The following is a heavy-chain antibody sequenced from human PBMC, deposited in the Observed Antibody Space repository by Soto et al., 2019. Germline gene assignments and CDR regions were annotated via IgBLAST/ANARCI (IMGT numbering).Heavy chain of an antibody. Sequence: QVQLVQSGAEVKKPGSSVKVSCKASGGTFSSYAISWVRQAPGQGLEWMGGIIPFFGTANYAQKFQGRVAITADVCMSTAYRGMSSLRAEAPAVYYWARGVVAADDDYYYYGMDVWGRGTTVTVS. V-gene: IGHV1-69*12. D-gene: IGHD2-15*01. CDR3: ARGVVAADDDYYYYGMDV. CDR2: IIPFFGTA. J-gene: IGHJ6*02. CDR1: GGTFSSYA.